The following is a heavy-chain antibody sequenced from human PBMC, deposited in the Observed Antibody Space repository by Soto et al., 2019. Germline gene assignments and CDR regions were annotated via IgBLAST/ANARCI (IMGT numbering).Heavy chain of an antibody. CDR2: MKPNSGNT. V-gene: IGHV1-8*01. Sequence: QVQLVQSGAEVKKPGASVKVSCKASGYTFTSYDINWVRQATGHGLWWMGWMKPNSGNTGYAQKFQGRVTMTRNTSRSKADMGLISLRSEDTAVYYCARTGYSYGYYYYYYYGMDVWDQGTTVTVSS. CDR3: ARTGYSYGYYYYYYYGMDV. J-gene: IGHJ6*02. D-gene: IGHD5-18*01. CDR1: GYTFTSYD.